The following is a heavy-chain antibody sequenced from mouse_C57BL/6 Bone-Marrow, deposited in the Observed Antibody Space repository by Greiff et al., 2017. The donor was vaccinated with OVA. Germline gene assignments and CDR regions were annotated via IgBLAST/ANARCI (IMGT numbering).Heavy chain of an antibody. V-gene: IGHV10-1*01. D-gene: IGHD1-1*01. CDR2: IRSKSNNYAT. J-gene: IGHJ4*01. CDR3: VGQAYYYGSGYAMDY. CDR1: GFSFNTYA. Sequence: EVQLVESGGGLVQPKGSLKLSCAASGFSFNTYAMNWVRQAPGKGLEWVARIRSKSNNYATYYADSVKDRFTISRDDSESMLYLQMNNLKAEDTAMYYCVGQAYYYGSGYAMDYWGQGTSVTVSS.